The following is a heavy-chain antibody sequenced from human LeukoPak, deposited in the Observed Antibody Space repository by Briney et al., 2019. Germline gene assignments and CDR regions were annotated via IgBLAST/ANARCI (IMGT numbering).Heavy chain of an antibody. D-gene: IGHD6-13*01. J-gene: IGHJ5*02. CDR2: IYPGDSDT. CDR1: GYSFTSYW. Sequence: GESLKISCKGSGYSFTSYWIGWVRQMPGKGLEWMGIIYPGDSDTRYSPSFQGQVTISADKSISTAYLQWSSLKASDTAMYYCARHEAAALGMDWFDPWGQGILVTVSS. CDR3: ARHEAAALGMDWFDP. V-gene: IGHV5-51*01.